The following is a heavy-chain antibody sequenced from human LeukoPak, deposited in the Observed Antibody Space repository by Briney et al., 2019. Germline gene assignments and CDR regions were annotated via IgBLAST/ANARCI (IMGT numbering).Heavy chain of an antibody. CDR3: ARERLSINWFDP. J-gene: IGHJ5*02. V-gene: IGHV1-2*02. Sequence: ASVKVSCKASGYTFTGYYMHWVRQAPGQGLEWMGWINPNSGGTNYAQKFQGRVTMTRGTSISTAYMELSRLRSDDTAVYYCARERLSINWFDPWGQGTLVTVSS. D-gene: IGHD6-19*01. CDR2: INPNSGGT. CDR1: GYTFTGYY.